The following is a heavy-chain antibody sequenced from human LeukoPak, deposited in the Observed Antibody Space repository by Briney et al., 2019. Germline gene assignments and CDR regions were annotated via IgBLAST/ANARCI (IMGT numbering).Heavy chain of an antibody. CDR3: ARGVGATHFDY. D-gene: IGHD1-26*01. CDR1: GFAFSSYS. Sequence: PGGSLRLSCEASGFAFSSYSMNWVRQAPGRGPEWASLISTTSAAIYYADSVQGRFTVSRDNAKNSLYLQMNSLKAEDTAVYYCARGVGATHFDYWGQGTLVTVST. J-gene: IGHJ4*02. V-gene: IGHV3-21*06. CDR2: ISTTSAAI.